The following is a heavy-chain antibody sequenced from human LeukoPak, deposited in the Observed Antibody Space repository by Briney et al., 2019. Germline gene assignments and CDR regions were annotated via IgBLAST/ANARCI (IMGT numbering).Heavy chain of an antibody. CDR1: GFPFSSSW. J-gene: IGHJ4*02. CDR2: VNGDGSIT. CDR3: ARGGSGLAY. Sequence: PGGSLRLSCAASGFPFSSSWMHWVRQAPGKGLVWVSRVNGDGSITTYADSVMGRFTISRDNAKNTLYLQMNSLRAEDTAVYYCARGGSGLAYWGPGTLVTVSS. V-gene: IGHV3-74*01. D-gene: IGHD2-15*01.